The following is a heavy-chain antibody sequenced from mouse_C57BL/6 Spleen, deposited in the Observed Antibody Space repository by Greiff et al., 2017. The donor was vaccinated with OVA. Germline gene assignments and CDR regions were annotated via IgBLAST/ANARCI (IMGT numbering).Heavy chain of an antibody. CDR2: IDPDTGGT. CDR3: SRRESYFDY. V-gene: IGHV1-15*01. CDR1: GYTFTDYE. Sequence: QVQLQQSGAELVRPGASVTLSCKASGYTFTDYEMHWVKQTPVHGLEWIGAIDPDTGGTAYNQKFKGKARLTADKSSSTAYMELRSLTSEYSAVYYCSRRESYFDYWGQGTTLTVSA. J-gene: IGHJ2*01.